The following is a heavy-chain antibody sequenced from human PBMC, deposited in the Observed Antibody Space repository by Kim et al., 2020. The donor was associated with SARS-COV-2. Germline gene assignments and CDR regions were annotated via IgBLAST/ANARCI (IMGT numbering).Heavy chain of an antibody. D-gene: IGHD3-22*01. V-gene: IGHV1-18*01. J-gene: IGHJ3*02. Sequence: YAQKLQGRVNMTTGTSTSTAYMELRSLRSDDTAVYYCARATNYYDSSADIWGQGTMVTVSS. CDR3: ARATNYYDSSADI.